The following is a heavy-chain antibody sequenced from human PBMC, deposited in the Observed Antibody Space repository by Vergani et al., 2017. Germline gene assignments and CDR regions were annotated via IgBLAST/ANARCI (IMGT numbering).Heavy chain of an antibody. CDR3: VRWVEN. CDR2: ISYDGSNK. J-gene: IGHJ4*02. V-gene: IGHV3-30*03. CDR1: GFTFSSYG. Sequence: QVQLVESGGGVVQPGRSLRLSCAASGFTFSSYGMHWVRQAPGKGLEWVAVISYDGSNKYYADSVKGRFTISRDNSKNTLYLQMNSLRAEDTAVYYCVRWVENWGQGTLVSVSP. D-gene: IGHD1-1*01.